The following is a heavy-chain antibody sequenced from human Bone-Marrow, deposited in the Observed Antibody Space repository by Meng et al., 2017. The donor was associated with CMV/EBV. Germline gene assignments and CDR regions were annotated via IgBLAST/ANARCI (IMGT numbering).Heavy chain of an antibody. D-gene: IGHD2-2*01. J-gene: IGHJ6*02. V-gene: IGHV3-7*01. Sequence: GESLKISCAASGFTFSNYWMSWVRQAPGKGLEWVANIKQDGSEKYYVDSVKGRFTISRDNAKNSLYLQMNSLRAEDTAVYYCVRNKLSDYCSSSSCYSYGMDVWGQGTTVTVSS. CDR2: IKQDGSEK. CDR3: VRNKLSDYCSSSSCYSYGMDV. CDR1: GFTFSNYW.